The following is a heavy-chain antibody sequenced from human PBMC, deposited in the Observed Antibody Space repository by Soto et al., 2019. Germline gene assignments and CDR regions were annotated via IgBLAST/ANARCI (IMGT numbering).Heavy chain of an antibody. CDR3: ARDPSEGRVGNWFES. CDR2: ISSSTSYV. Sequence: EVQLVDSGGGLVKPGGSLRLSCAASGFTFSRYGMNWLRQAPGKGLEWVASISSSTSYVYYADSVQGRFSTSRDNAKNMLYLEMYALRTEDTAVYYCARDPSEGRVGNWFESWGQGTLVNVSS. V-gene: IGHV3-21*06. D-gene: IGHD2-2*01. J-gene: IGHJ5*01. CDR1: GFTFSRYG.